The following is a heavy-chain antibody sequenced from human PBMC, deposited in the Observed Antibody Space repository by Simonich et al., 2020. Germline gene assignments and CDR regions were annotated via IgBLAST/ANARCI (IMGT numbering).Heavy chain of an antibody. CDR1: GGSFSGYY. J-gene: IGHJ3*02. V-gene: IGHV4-34*01. D-gene: IGHD3-16*01. CDR3: ARPLGIVWAFDI. CDR2: INHSGRT. Sequence: QVQLQQWGAGLLKPSETLSLTCAVYGGSFSGYYWSWIRQPPGKGLEWIGEINHSGRTNYNPSLKGRVTISVDTSKNQFSLKLSFVTAADTAVYYCARPLGIVWAFDIWGQGTMVTVSS.